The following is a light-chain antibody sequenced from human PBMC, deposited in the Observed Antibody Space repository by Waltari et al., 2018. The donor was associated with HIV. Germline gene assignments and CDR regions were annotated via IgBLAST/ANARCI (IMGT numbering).Light chain of an antibody. Sequence: DIQMTKSPSSLSASVGDTVTISCRASQDINRWLAWYQQRAGRAPRLLISGAFTLQSGVPSRFSGNGSVTDFTLTISSLQPEDFATYFCQQSNSFPLTFGPGTRLEVK. CDR1: QDINRW. CDR2: GAF. V-gene: IGKV1-12*01. J-gene: IGKJ5*01. CDR3: QQSNSFPLT.